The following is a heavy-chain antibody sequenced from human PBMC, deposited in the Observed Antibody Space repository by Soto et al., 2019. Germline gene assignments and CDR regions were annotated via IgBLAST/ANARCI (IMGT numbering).Heavy chain of an antibody. CDR2: IIPIYATA. CDR3: ANTPPRTSATTSYFDY. Sequence: QVQLVQSGAEVKKPGSSVKVSCTASGDTFSSYAISWVRQAPGQGLEWIGGIIPIYATASYAPKFPGTVTMTAVDTTSIAYMELGSLTAEAPAVYYCANTPPRTSATTSYFDYWGQGSRVIVS. V-gene: IGHV1-69*12. CDR1: GDTFSSYA. D-gene: IGHD4-17*01. J-gene: IGHJ4*02.